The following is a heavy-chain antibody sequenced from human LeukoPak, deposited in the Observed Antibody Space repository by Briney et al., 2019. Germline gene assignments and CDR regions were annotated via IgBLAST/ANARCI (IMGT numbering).Heavy chain of an antibody. Sequence: ASVKVSCKVSGYTFTGYYMHWVRQAPGQGLEWMGWINPNSGGTSYAQKFQGRVTMTRDTSISTAYMELSRLRSDDTAVYYCARDLSPTVTTDYWGQGTLVTVSS. CDR1: GYTFTGYY. CDR2: INPNSGGT. V-gene: IGHV1-2*02. CDR3: ARDLSPTVTTDY. D-gene: IGHD4-17*01. J-gene: IGHJ4*02.